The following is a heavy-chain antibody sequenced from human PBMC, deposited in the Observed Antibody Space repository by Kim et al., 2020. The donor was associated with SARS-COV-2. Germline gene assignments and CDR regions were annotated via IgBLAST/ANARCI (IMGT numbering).Heavy chain of an antibody. Sequence: GGSLRLSCAASGFTFSDHYMDWVRQAPGKGLEWVGRTRNKANSYTTEYAASVKGRFTISRDDSKNSLYLQMNSLKTEDTAVYYCSLKYCSGGSCYSSRSYYYGMDVWGQGTTVTVSS. V-gene: IGHV3-72*01. D-gene: IGHD2-15*01. J-gene: IGHJ6*02. CDR1: GFTFSDHY. CDR2: TRNKANSYTT. CDR3: SLKYCSGGSCYSSRSYYYGMDV.